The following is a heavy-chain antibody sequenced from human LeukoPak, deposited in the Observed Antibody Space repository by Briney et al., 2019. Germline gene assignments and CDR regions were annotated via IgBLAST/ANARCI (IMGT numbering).Heavy chain of an antibody. J-gene: IGHJ6*03. V-gene: IGHV4-39*01. Sequence: SETLSLTCTVSGGSISSSSYYWGWIRQPPGKGLEGIGSIYYSGSTYYNPSLKSRVTISVDTSKNQFSLKLSSVTAADTAVYYCATTVTSDDYFYYMDVWGKGTTVTVSS. CDR3: ATTVTSDDYFYYMDV. CDR2: IYYSGST. D-gene: IGHD4-11*01. CDR1: GGSISSSSYY.